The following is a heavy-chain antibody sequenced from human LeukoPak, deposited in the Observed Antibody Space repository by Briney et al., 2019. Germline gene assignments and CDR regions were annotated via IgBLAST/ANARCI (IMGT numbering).Heavy chain of an antibody. CDR3: ARERDTGKYWGDLQH. CDR2: VKQDGNEK. D-gene: IGHD2-8*02. V-gene: IGHV3-7*01. CDR1: GFTFSSYS. J-gene: IGHJ1*01. Sequence: GGSLRLSCAASGFTFSSYSMSWVRQAPGKGLEWVATVKQDGNEKHYVDSAKGRFTISRDNAKNSLYLQMNSLRAEDTAVYYCARERDTGKYWGDLQHWGQGTLVTVSS.